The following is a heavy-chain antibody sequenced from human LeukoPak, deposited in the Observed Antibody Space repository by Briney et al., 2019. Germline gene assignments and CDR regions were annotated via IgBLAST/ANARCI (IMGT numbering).Heavy chain of an antibody. CDR2: ISSSSYI. CDR1: GFTFSSYS. D-gene: IGHD4-17*01. Sequence: PGGSLRLSCAASGFTFSSYSMNWVRQAPGKGLEWVSSISSSSYIYYADSVKGRFTISRDNAKNSLYLQMNSLRAEDTAVYYCARDFNGDYFDYWGQGTLVTVSS. CDR3: ARDFNGDYFDY. J-gene: IGHJ4*02. V-gene: IGHV3-21*01.